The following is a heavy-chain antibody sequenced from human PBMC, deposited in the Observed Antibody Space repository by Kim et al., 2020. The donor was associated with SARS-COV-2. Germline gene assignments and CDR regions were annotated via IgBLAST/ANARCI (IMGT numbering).Heavy chain of an antibody. D-gene: IGHD6-19*01. CDR3: ARGGGAVAHQGAGYFQH. J-gene: IGHJ1*01. V-gene: IGHV4-34*01. Sequence: SETLSLTCAVYGGSFSGYYWSWIRQPPGKGLEWIGEINHSGSTNYNPSLKSRVTISVDTSKNQFSLKLSSVTAADTAVYYCARGGGAVAHQGAGYFQHWG. CDR1: GGSFSGYY. CDR2: INHSGST.